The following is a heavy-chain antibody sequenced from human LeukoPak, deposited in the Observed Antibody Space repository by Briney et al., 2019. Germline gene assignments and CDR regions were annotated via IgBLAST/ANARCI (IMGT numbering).Heavy chain of an antibody. Sequence: ASVKVSCKASGGTFSSYAISWVRQAPGQGLEWMGGIIPIFGTANYAQKFQGRVTITTDESTSTAYMELSSLRSEATAVYYCARLGGRIAVEGEVSDSDYWGQGTLVTVSS. J-gene: IGHJ4*02. D-gene: IGHD6-19*01. CDR2: IIPIFGTA. V-gene: IGHV1-69*05. CDR3: ARLGGRIAVEGEVSDSDY. CDR1: GGTFSSYA.